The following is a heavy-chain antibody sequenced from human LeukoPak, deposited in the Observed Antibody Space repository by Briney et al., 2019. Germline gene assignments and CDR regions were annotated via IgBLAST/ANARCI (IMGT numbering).Heavy chain of an antibody. CDR1: GFTFSSYE. V-gene: IGHV3-48*03. CDR2: ISSSGSTI. J-gene: IGHJ4*02. Sequence: PGGSLRLSCAASGFTFSSYEMNWVRQAPGKGLEWVSYISSSGSTIYYADSVKGRFTISRDNAKNSLYLQMNSLRAEDTAVYYCARVLGSGSYYPFDYWGQGTLVTVSS. CDR3: ARVLGSGSYYPFDY. D-gene: IGHD3-10*02.